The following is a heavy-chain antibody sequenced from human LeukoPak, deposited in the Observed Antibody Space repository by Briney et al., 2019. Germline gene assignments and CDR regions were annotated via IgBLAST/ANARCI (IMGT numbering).Heavy chain of an antibody. CDR1: GGSFSGYY. V-gene: IGHV4-34*01. Sequence: SETLSLTCAVYGGSFSGYYWNWTRQPPGEGLEWIGEINHSGSTNYNPSLKSRVTISVDTSKNQFSLQLNSVTAADTAVYYCVRHDGRGGATMGAFDSWGQGSLVTVSS. D-gene: IGHD5-12*01. CDR3: VRHDGRGGATMGAFDS. CDR2: INHSGST. J-gene: IGHJ5*01.